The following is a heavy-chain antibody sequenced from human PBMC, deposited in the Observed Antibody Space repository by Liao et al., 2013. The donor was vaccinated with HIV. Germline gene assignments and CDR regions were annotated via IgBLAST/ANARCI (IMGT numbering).Heavy chain of an antibody. CDR3: ARGRETTVTRGWFDP. J-gene: IGHJ5*02. CDR1: GGSLSAYY. Sequence: QVQLQQWGAGLLKPSETLSLTCAVYGGSLSAYYWSWIRQSPGEGLEWIGEIKHSGSTNYNPSLKSRVTISVDTSKNQFSLKLSSVTAADTAVYYCARGRETTVTRGWFDPWGQGTLVTVSS. D-gene: IGHD4-11*01. CDR2: IKHSGST. V-gene: IGHV4-34*01.